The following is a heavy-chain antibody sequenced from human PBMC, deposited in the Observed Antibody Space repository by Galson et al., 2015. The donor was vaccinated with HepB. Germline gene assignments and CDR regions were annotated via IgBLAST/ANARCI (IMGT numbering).Heavy chain of an antibody. J-gene: IGHJ4*02. CDR3: ARIVATVADWYSDY. CDR1: GGSISSYY. Sequence: ETLSLTCTVSGGSISSYYWSWIRQPPGKGLEWIGYIYYSGSTNYNPSLKSRVTISVDTSKNQFSLKLSSVTAADTAVYYCARIVATVADWYSDYWGQGTLVTVSS. CDR2: IYYSGST. V-gene: IGHV4-59*01. D-gene: IGHD5-12*01.